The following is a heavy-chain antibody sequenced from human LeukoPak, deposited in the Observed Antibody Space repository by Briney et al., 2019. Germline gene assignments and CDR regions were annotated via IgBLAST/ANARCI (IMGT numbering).Heavy chain of an antibody. CDR3: ARHSRWNFPHWFDP. V-gene: IGHV4-59*01. CDR1: GGSISGYY. CDR2: IAYSGIT. J-gene: IGHJ5*02. D-gene: IGHD1-7*01. Sequence: SETLSLTCSVSGGSISGYYWSWLRQPPGKGLEGVGYIAYSGITNYNPSLKSRVTLLVDTSKNQFSLRLSSVTAADTAVYYCARHSRWNFPHWFDPWGQGTLVTVSS.